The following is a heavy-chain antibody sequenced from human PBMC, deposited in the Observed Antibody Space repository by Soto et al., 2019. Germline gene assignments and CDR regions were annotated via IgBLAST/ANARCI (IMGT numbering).Heavy chain of an antibody. CDR2: IVVGSGNT. CDR3: AAESRMYYYYGMDV. CDR1: GFTFTSSA. V-gene: IGHV1-58*01. Sequence: SVKVSCKASGFTFTSSAVQWVRQARGQRLEWIGWIVVGSGNTNYAQKFQERVTITRDMSTSTDYMELSSLRSEDTAVYYCAAESRMYYYYGMDVWGQGTTVTVSS. J-gene: IGHJ6*02.